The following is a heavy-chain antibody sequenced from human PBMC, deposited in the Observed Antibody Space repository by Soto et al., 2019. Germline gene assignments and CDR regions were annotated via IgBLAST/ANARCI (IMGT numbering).Heavy chain of an antibody. J-gene: IGHJ4*02. CDR2: ISGSGGST. CDR3: AKVKDIVVVVAATLH. V-gene: IGHV3-23*01. D-gene: IGHD2-15*01. Sequence: GGSLRLSCAASGFTFSSYAMSWARQAPGKGLEWVSAISGSGGSTYYADSVKGRFTISRDNSKNTLYLQMNSLRAEDTAVYYCAKVKDIVVVVAATLHWGQGTLVTVSS. CDR1: GFTFSSYA.